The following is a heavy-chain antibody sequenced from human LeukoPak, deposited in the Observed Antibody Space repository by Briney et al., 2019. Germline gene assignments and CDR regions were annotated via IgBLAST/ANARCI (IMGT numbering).Heavy chain of an antibody. J-gene: IGHJ4*02. CDR2: ISWNSGTI. V-gene: IGHV3-9*02. D-gene: IGHD5-18*01. Sequence: PGGSLRLSCAASGFTSDDYAMHWVRQAPGKGLEWVSGISWNSGTIGYADSVKGRFTISRDNTKNSLYLQMNSLRAEDTALYYCAKNGGYSYGWFDYWSQGTLATVSS. CDR3: AKNGGYSYGWFDY. CDR1: GFTSDDYA.